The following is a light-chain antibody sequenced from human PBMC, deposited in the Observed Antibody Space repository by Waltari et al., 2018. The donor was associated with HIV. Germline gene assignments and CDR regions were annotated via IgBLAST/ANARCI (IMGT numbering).Light chain of an antibody. CDR3: SSYTSSTTFVV. J-gene: IGLJ2*01. Sequence: QSALTQPPSVSGSPGQSVTISCTGTSSDGGNDNRVSWSQQPPGSAPKLMIYEVSNRPSGVPRRFSGSKSGNTASLTISGLQAEDEADYYCSSYTSSTTFVVFGGGTKLTVL. CDR1: SSDGGNDNR. CDR2: EVS. V-gene: IGLV2-18*02.